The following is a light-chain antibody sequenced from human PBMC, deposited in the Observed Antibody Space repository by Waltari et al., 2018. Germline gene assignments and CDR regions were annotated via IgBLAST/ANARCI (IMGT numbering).Light chain of an antibody. CDR2: GSS. CDR3: QQTDSFPLT. CDR1: QDVRTW. J-gene: IGKJ4*01. Sequence: DIQMTQSPSSVSASVGDRVSISCRASQDVRTWLAWYQQKPGKPPNLLIYGSSTLQSGVPSRFSGSGSGTDFTLTINGLQPADFASYFCQQTDSFPLTFGGGTKVEIK. V-gene: IGKV1-12*01.